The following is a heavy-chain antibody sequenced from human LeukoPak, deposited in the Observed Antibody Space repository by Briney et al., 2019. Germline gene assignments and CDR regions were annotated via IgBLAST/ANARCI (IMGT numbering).Heavy chain of an antibody. D-gene: IGHD3-10*01. CDR2: INQSGST. CDR1: GGSFSGYY. J-gene: IGHJ3*02. V-gene: IGHV4-34*01. Sequence: ETLSLTCAVYGGSFSGYYWTWIRQPPGKGLEWIGEINQSGSTNYNPSLKSRVTISVDTSKNQFSLKLSSVTAADTALYYCARGGDTRVSRSDAFDIWGQGTMVTVSS. CDR3: ARGGDTRVSRSDAFDI.